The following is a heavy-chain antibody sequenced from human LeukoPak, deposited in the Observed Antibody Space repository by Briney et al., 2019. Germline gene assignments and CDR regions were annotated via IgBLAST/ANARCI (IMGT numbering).Heavy chain of an antibody. V-gene: IGHV4-59*01. CDR3: ARNRGKTAVSSLGWFDR. J-gene: IGHJ5*02. D-gene: IGHD1-14*01. CDR2: IYYSGST. CDR1: GGSISSSY. Sequence: SETLSLTCTVSGGSISSSYWSWIRQPPGKGLEWIGYIYYSGSTKYNPSLKSRVTISVDTSKNQFSLKLSSVTAADTAVYYCARNRGKTAVSSLGWFDRWGHGTLVTVSS.